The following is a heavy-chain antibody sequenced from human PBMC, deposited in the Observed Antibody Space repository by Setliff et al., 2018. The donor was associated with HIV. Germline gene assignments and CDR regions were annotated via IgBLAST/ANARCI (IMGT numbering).Heavy chain of an antibody. J-gene: IGHJ4*02. Sequence: SETLSLTCTVSGGSISSHYWSWIRQPPGKGLEWIGSIYYSGSTNYNPSLKSRVTISVDTSKNQFSLKSTSVTVADTAVYYCAGYTSGWYAPYWGQGTLVTVSS. V-gene: IGHV4-59*11. CDR3: AGYTSGWYAPY. D-gene: IGHD6-19*01. CDR2: IYYSGST. CDR1: GGSISSHY.